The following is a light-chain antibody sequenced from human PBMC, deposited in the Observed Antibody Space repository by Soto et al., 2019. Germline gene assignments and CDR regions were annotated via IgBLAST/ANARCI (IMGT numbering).Light chain of an antibody. Sequence: DFQMTQSPSSLSASVGDRVTITCRASQSISNWLAWYQQKPGKAPKLLIYDASGLESGVSLRFSGSGSGTEFTLTISSLQPDDFATYYCQQYNSYSRTFGQGTKVDI. CDR1: QSISNW. CDR2: DAS. CDR3: QQYNSYSRT. V-gene: IGKV1-5*01. J-gene: IGKJ1*01.